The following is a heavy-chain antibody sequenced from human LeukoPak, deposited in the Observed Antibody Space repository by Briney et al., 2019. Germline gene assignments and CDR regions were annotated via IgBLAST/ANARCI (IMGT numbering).Heavy chain of an antibody. D-gene: IGHD6-19*01. J-gene: IGHJ4*02. V-gene: IGHV3-15*01. CDR1: GFTFSNAW. CDR3: TTPIVAGTGEFYY. Sequence: GGSLRLSCAASGFTFSNAWMSWVRQAPGKGLEWVGRIKSKTDGGTSDYAAPVKGRFTISRDDSKNALYLQMSSLKTEDTAVYYCTTPIVAGTGEFYYWGQGTLVTVSS. CDR2: IKSKTDGGTS.